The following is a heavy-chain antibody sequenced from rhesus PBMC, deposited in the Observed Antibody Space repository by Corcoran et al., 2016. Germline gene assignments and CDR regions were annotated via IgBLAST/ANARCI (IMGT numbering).Heavy chain of an antibody. J-gene: IGHJ4*01. CDR1: GYTFTNYY. CDR2: ISPFNGNN. Sequence: QVQLVQSGAEIQQPGASVKLSCKASGYTFTNYYRYWVRQAPGQGLEWIGLISPFNGNNGYAQNFQGRVTITTDTSPSTGYMELSSLRSEDTAVYYCTRAIGRGAFDYWGQGVLVTVSS. V-gene: IGHV1-1*01. CDR3: TRAIGRGAFDY. D-gene: IGHD3-3*01.